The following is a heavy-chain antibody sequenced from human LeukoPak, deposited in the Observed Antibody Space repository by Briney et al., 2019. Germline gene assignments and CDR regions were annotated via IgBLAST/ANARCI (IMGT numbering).Heavy chain of an antibody. CDR3: AREELGIDY. D-gene: IGHD7-27*01. CDR2: IYTSGST. Sequence: SQTLSLTCTVSGGSISSGSYYWSWIRQPAGKGLEWIGRIYTSGSTNYNPSLKSRVTISVDTSKNQFSLKLSSVTAADTAVYYCAREELGIDYWGQGALVTVSS. V-gene: IGHV4-61*02. CDR1: GGSISSGSYY. J-gene: IGHJ4*02.